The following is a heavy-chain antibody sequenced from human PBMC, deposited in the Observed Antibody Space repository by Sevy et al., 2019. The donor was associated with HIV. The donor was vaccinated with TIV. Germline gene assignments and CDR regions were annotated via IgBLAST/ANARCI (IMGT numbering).Heavy chain of an antibody. CDR3: AVWPGGQTGPYLKIDS. CDR1: GFTFSTYA. V-gene: IGHV3-30*04. Sequence: GGSLRLSCAASGFTFSTYAIHWVRQAPGKGLEWVALISYDGSKILYIDSVKGRFTVSRDNSRNALYLQMNSLRPEDTAVYYCAVWPGGQTGPYLKIDSWGQGTLVTVSS. J-gene: IGHJ4*02. CDR2: ISYDGSKI. D-gene: IGHD3-9*01.